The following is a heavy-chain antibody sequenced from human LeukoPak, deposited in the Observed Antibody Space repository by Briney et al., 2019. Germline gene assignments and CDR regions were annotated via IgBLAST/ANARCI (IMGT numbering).Heavy chain of an antibody. Sequence: GGSLRLSCAASGFTFSDYWMSWVRQAPGKGLEWVANIKHDGSDMFYVDSVKGRFTISRDNAENSLYLQMNSLRADDTAMYYCASEAASQVGATIGDAFDIWGQGTLVTVSS. D-gene: IGHD1-26*01. J-gene: IGHJ3*02. CDR2: IKHDGSDM. V-gene: IGHV3-7*03. CDR3: ASEAASQVGATIGDAFDI. CDR1: GFTFSDYW.